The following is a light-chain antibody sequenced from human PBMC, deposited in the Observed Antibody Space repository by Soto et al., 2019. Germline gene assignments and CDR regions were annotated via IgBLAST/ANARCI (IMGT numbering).Light chain of an antibody. CDR1: SSDVGGYQY. J-gene: IGLJ2*01. Sequence: QSALTQPASVSGSPGQSSTISCTGTSSDVGGYQYVSWYQQHPGKAPKLMMYEVSNRPSGVSNRFSGSKSGNTASQTISGLQAEDEDDYYCSSYTSSSTPVVFGGGTKLTVL. V-gene: IGLV2-14*01. CDR3: SSYTSSSTPVV. CDR2: EVS.